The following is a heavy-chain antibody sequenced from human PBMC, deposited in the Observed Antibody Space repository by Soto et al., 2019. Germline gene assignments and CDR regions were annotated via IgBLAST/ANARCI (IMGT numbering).Heavy chain of an antibody. CDR2: IYWDDDE. J-gene: IGHJ4*02. V-gene: IGHV2-5*02. CDR1: GFSLTTSGLA. CDR3: AHKGPEDWPLDY. D-gene: IGHD3-9*01. Sequence: SGPTLVNPTQTLTLTCTFSGFSLTTSGLAVGWIRQPPGKALEWLALIYWDDDERYSPSLRSRLTITKDTSKNQVVLTMTNMDPMDTGTYYCAHKGPEDWPLDYWGPGTLVTVSS.